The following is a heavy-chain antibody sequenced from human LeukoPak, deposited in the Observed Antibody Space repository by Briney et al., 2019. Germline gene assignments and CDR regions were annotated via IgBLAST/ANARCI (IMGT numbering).Heavy chain of an antibody. V-gene: IGHV3-21*01. D-gene: IGHD4-17*01. CDR1: GFTFSSYS. J-gene: IGHJ4*02. CDR2: IGSSSSYI. CDR3: TRHYGDYVILDY. Sequence: GGSLRLSCAASGFTFSSYSMNWVRQAPGKGLEWVSSIGSSSSYIYYADSVKGRFTISRDNAKNSLYLQMNSLRAEDTAVYYCTRHYGDYVILDYWGQGTLVTVSS.